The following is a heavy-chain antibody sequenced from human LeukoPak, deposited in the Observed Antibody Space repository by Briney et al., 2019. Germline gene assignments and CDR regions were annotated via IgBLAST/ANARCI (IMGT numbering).Heavy chain of an antibody. J-gene: IGHJ4*02. D-gene: IGHD6-19*01. Sequence: NTSETLSLTCAVYGGSFSGYYWSWIRQPPGKGLEWIGEINHSGSTNYNPSLKSRVTISVDTSKNQFSLKLSSVTAADTAVYYCARHPKQWLARGGYFDYWGQGTLVTVSS. CDR1: GGSFSGYY. V-gene: IGHV4-34*01. CDR3: ARHPKQWLARGGYFDY. CDR2: INHSGST.